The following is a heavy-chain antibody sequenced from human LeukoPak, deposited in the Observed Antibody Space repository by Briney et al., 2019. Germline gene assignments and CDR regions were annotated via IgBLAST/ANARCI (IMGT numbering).Heavy chain of an antibody. CDR2: ISAYNGKT. CDR1: GYTFTSYG. Sequence: GASVKVSCKASGYTFTSYGISWVRQAPGQGVEGMGWISAYNGKTNYAQKLQGRVTMTTDTSTSTAYMELRSLRSDDTAVYYCARDGAAYSSSWIPFDYWGQGTLVTVSS. J-gene: IGHJ4*02. CDR3: ARDGAAYSSSWIPFDY. V-gene: IGHV1-18*04. D-gene: IGHD6-13*01.